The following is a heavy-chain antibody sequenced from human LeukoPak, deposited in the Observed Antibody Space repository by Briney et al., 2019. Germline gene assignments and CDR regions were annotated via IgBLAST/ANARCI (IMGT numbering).Heavy chain of an antibody. J-gene: IGHJ4*02. D-gene: IGHD4-11*01. Sequence: GGSLRLFCAASGFTVSNAWMNWVRQARGKGLEWVGRIKSKTDGGLTDYAAPLNGRFSISIDDSKNTLYLQLNSLQTEGIAVYECTTRATTGFDYWGQGTLVTVSS. CDR3: TTRATTGFDY. V-gene: IGHV3-15*01. CDR2: IKSKTDGGLT. CDR1: GFTVSNAW.